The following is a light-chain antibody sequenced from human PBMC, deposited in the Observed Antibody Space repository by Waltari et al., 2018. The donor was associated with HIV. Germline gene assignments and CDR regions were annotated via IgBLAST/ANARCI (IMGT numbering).Light chain of an antibody. CDR2: GAS. Sequence: EIVLTQSPGTLSLSPGERATLSCRASQSVSSSYLARYQQNPGQAPRLLIYGASSRATGIPDRFSGSGSGTDFTLTISRLEPEDFAVYYCQQYGSSPFTFGPGTKVDIK. J-gene: IGKJ3*01. V-gene: IGKV3-20*01. CDR3: QQYGSSPFT. CDR1: QSVSSSY.